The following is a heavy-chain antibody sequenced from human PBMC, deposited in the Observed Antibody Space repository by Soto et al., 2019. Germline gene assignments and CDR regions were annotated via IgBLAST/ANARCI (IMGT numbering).Heavy chain of an antibody. D-gene: IGHD3-10*01. CDR2: IYYSGST. J-gene: IGHJ6*02. CDR3: AXLQGRNYGSGTTSGMDV. CDR1: GGSISSYY. V-gene: IGHV4-59*01. Sequence: SETLSLTCTVSGGSISSYYWSWIRQPPGKGLEWIGYIYYSGSTNYNPSLKSRVTISVDTSKNQFSLKLSSVTAADAAVYYCAXLQGRNYGSGTTSGMDVWGQGTTVTVSS.